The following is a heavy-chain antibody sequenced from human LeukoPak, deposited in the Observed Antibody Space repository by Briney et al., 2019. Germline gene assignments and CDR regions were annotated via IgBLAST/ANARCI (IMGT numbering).Heavy chain of an antibody. J-gene: IGHJ5*02. CDR3: ARGYYDYVWGSYRSRWFDP. V-gene: IGHV4-34*01. CDR2: INHSVST. CDR1: GGSLSGFY. Sequence: SQSLSLTCAVYGGSLSGFYCSWIRQPPGKGLGWIGEINHSVSTNYTPSLKSRVTISVDTSKHQFSLKLRSVTAADTAVYYCARGYYDYVWGSYRSRWFDPWGEGTLVSVPS. D-gene: IGHD3-16*02.